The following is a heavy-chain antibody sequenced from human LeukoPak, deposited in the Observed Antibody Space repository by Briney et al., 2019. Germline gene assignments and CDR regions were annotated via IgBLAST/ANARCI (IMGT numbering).Heavy chain of an antibody. CDR1: GFTFSSYW. Sequence: GGSLRLSCAASGFTFSSYWMSWVRQAPGKGLEWVANIKQDGSEKYYVDSVKGRFTISRDNAKNSLYLQMNSLRTEDTAVYYCARGMGYDILTYAFDIWGQGTMVTVSS. V-gene: IGHV3-7*01. CDR3: ARGMGYDILTYAFDI. CDR2: IKQDGSEK. D-gene: IGHD3-9*01. J-gene: IGHJ3*02.